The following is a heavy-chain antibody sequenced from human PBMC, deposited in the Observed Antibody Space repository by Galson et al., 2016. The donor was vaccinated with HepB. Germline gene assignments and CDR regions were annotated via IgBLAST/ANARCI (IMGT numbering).Heavy chain of an antibody. D-gene: IGHD2-21*02. J-gene: IGHJ4*02. V-gene: IGHV3-23*01. Sequence: SLRLSCAASKFTFRNYAMGWVRQAPGKGLEWVSSISGPGRNTYYADSVKGRFTISRDNSKNTLYLQMNSLRAEDTAVYYCAKDPIQCGGDCTRASYYFDYWGQGLLVTVSS. CDR3: AKDPIQCGGDCTRASYYFDY. CDR1: KFTFRNYA. CDR2: ISGPGRNT.